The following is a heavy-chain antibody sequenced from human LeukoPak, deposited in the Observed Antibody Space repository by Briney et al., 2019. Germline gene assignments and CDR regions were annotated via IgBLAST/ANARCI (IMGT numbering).Heavy chain of an antibody. V-gene: IGHV3-7*03. CDR1: GFTFSSYW. D-gene: IGHD3-16*01. CDR3: ARGGGLDV. CDR2: INHNGNVN. J-gene: IGHJ6*02. Sequence: GGSLRLSCAASGFTFSSYWMNGARQAPGKGLEWVASINHNGNVNYYVDSVKGRFTISRDNAKNSLYLQMSNLGAEDTAVYFCARGGGLDVWGQGATVTVSS.